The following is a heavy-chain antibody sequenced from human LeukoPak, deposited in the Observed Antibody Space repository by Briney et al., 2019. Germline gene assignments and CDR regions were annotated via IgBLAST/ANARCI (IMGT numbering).Heavy chain of an antibody. J-gene: IGHJ4*02. V-gene: IGHV3-23*01. CDR2: IGGSGSTT. D-gene: IGHD4-17*01. CDR1: GFTFSSHA. Sequence: TGGSLRLSCAASGFTFSSHAMSWVRQAPGKGLEWVSGIGGSGSTTYYADSVKGRFTISRVNSKNTLYLQMNSLRAEDTAVYYCGKNVYGADSAFDYWGQGTLVTVSS. CDR3: GKNVYGADSAFDY.